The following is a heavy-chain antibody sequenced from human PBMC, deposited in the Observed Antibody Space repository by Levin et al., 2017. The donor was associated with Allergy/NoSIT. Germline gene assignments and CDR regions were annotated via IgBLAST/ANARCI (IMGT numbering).Heavy chain of an antibody. CDR3: ASDGSYDTLDI. CDR2: ISSSSTYI. CDR1: GFTFSGYT. Sequence: GESLKISCAASGFTFSGYTLNWVRQAPGKGLEWVSSISSSSTYIYYADSLKGRFTISRDDAKNSLSLQMNSLRVEGTAVYYCASDGSYDTLDIWGQGTMVTVSS. J-gene: IGHJ3*02. V-gene: IGHV3-21*01. D-gene: IGHD6-6*01.